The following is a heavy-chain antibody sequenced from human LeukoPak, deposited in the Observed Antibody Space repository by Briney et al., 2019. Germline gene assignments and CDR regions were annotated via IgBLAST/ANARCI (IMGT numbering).Heavy chain of an antibody. Sequence: ASVKVSCKASGYTFTSYGISWVRQAPGQGLEWMGWISAYNGNTNYAQKLQGRVTMTTDTSTSTAYMELRSLRSDDTAVYYCARDPPPYYYDSSGYPNWGQGTLVTVSS. V-gene: IGHV1-18*01. D-gene: IGHD3-22*01. CDR3: ARDPPPYYYDSSGYPN. J-gene: IGHJ4*02. CDR1: GYTFTSYG. CDR2: ISAYNGNT.